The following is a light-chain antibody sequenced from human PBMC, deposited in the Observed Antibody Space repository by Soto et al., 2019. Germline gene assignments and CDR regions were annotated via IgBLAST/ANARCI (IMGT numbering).Light chain of an antibody. V-gene: IGLV1-36*01. CDR3: AAWDDSLNGPL. J-gene: IGLJ2*01. CDR2: YDD. Sequence: QSVLTQPPSVSEAPRQRVTISCSGSSSNIGNNAVNWYQQLPGKAPKLLIYYDDLLPSGVSDRFSGSKSGTSASLAISGLQSEDEADYYCAAWDDSLNGPLFGGGNKLTVL. CDR1: SSNIGNNA.